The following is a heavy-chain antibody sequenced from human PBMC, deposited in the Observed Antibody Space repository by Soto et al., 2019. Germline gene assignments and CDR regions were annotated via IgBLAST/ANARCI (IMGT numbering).Heavy chain of an antibody. D-gene: IGHD6-19*01. V-gene: IGHV3-23*01. CDR3: AKERSSGWSFDY. CDR1: GFTFSTYS. Sequence: GGSLRLSCAASGFTFSTYSMNWVRQAPGKGLEWVSGISGSGDSTYYADSVKGRFTVSRDNSKNTLYLQMNSLRAEDTAVFYCAKERSSGWSFDYWGQGTLVTVSS. J-gene: IGHJ4*02. CDR2: ISGSGDST.